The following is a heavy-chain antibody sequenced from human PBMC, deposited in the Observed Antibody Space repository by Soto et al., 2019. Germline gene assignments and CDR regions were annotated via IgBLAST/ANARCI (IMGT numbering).Heavy chain of an antibody. CDR1: GGSISSGGYY. CDR3: ARDDSTIGYFDY. J-gene: IGHJ4*02. V-gene: IGHV4-31*03. CDR2: IYYSGST. D-gene: IGHD2-21*01. Sequence: SETLSLSCTVSGGSISSGGYYGSWIRQHPGKGLEWIGYIYYSGSTYYNPSLKSRVTISVDTSKNQFSLKLSSVTAADTAVYYCARDDSTIGYFDYWGQGTLVTVSS.